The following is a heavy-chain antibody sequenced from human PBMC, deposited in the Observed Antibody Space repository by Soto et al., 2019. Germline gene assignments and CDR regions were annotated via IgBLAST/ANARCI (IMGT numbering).Heavy chain of an antibody. J-gene: IGHJ6*02. D-gene: IGHD6-13*01. V-gene: IGHV1-69*05. CDR2: INPNSGTA. CDR1: GGTFSSYA. Sequence: SVKVSCKASGGTFSSYAISWVRQAPGQGLEWMGGINPNSGTANYAQKFQGRVTITTDASMSTAYMELSRLRSDDTAVYYCARGGSSWYRIYGMDVWGQGTTVIVS. CDR3: ARGGSSWYRIYGMDV.